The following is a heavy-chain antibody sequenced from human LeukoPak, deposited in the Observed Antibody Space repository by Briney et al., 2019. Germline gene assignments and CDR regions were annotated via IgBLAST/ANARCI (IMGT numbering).Heavy chain of an antibody. CDR2: TYYRSKWYN. CDR3: AREYDFWSGGTIDY. CDR1: GDSVSSNSAA. J-gene: IGHJ4*02. D-gene: IGHD3-3*01. V-gene: IGHV6-1*01. Sequence: SQTLSLTCAISGDSVSSNSAAWNWLRQSPSRGLEWLGRTYYRSKWYNDYAVSVKSRISINPDTSKNQFSLQLNSVTPEDTAVYYCAREYDFWSGGTIDYWGQGTLVTVSS.